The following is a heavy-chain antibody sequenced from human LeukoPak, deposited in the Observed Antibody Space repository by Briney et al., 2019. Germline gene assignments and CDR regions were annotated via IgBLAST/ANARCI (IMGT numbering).Heavy chain of an antibody. J-gene: IGHJ3*02. CDR1: GGSISSGGYY. Sequence: PSQTLSLTCTVSGGSISSGGYYWSWIRQPPGKGLEWIGEINHSGSTNYNPSLKSRVTISVDTSKNQFSLKLSSVTAADTAVYYCARRAVAGRGGGAFDIWGQGTMVTVSS. D-gene: IGHD6-19*01. CDR2: INHSGST. V-gene: IGHV4-30-2*01. CDR3: ARRAVAGRGGGAFDI.